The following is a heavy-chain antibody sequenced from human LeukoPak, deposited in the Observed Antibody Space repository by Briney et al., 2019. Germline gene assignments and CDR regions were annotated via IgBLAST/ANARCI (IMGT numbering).Heavy chain of an antibody. J-gene: IGHJ4*02. CDR2: ISWNSGSI. Sequence: GGSLRLSCAASGFTFDDYAMHWVRHAPGKGLEWVSGISWNSGSIGYADSVKGRFTISRDNAKNSLYLQMNSLRAEDTALYYCAKDVEGSFDYWGQGTLVTVSS. CDR3: AKDVEGSFDY. V-gene: IGHV3-9*01. CDR1: GFTFDDYA. D-gene: IGHD3-10*01.